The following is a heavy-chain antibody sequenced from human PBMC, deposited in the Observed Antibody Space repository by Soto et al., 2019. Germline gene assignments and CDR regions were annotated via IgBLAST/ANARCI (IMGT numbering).Heavy chain of an antibody. D-gene: IGHD3-3*02. CDR1: GFTFSDFY. V-gene: IGHV3-11*05. Sequence: GGSLRLSCAASGFTFSDFYMSWIRQAPGKGLEWVSYISSSSTYIDYADSVKGRFTISRDNAKKSLYLQMSSLRAEDTAVYFCARGQTIYDYWGQGTLVTVSS. J-gene: IGHJ4*02. CDR3: ARGQTIYDY. CDR2: ISSSSTYI.